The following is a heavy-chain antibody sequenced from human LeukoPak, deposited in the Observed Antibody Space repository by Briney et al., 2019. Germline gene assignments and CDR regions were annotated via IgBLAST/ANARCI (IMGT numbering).Heavy chain of an antibody. J-gene: IGHJ3*02. CDR2: MSGDGSST. Sequence: PGGSLRLSCAASGFTLRSYWMHWVRQDPGNGLVWVSHMSGDGSSTNYADSVKGRFTISRDNAKNTLYLQMNSLRAEDTAVYYCARTATDAFDIWGQGTMVTASS. V-gene: IGHV3-74*01. D-gene: IGHD2-21*02. CDR1: GFTLRSYW. CDR3: ARTATDAFDI.